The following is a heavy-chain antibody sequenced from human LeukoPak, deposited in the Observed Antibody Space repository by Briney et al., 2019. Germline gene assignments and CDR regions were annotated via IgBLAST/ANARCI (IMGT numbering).Heavy chain of an antibody. V-gene: IGHV3-21*01. CDR1: GFTFSSYS. CDR3: ARDQGGVVVVPAANDY. CDR2: ISSSSSYI. Sequence: PGGSLRLSCAASGFTFSSYSMNWVRQAPGKGLEWVSSISSSSSYIYYADSVKGRFTISRDNAKNSLYLQMNSLRAEDTAVCYCARDQGGVVVVPAANDYWGQGTLVTVSS. D-gene: IGHD2-2*01. J-gene: IGHJ4*02.